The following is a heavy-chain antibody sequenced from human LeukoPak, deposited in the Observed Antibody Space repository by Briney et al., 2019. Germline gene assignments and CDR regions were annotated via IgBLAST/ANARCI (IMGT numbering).Heavy chain of an antibody. CDR3: VRGKTTVTPGYFDY. Sequence: GGSLRLSCAASGFTFSNYWMSWVRQAPGKGLEWVANIKQGGSENNYVDSVKGRFTISRDNAKNSLYLQMNSLRAEDTAVYYCVRGKTTVTPGYFDYWGQGTLVTVSS. J-gene: IGHJ4*02. V-gene: IGHV3-7*01. D-gene: IGHD4-11*01. CDR1: GFTFSNYW. CDR2: IKQGGSEN.